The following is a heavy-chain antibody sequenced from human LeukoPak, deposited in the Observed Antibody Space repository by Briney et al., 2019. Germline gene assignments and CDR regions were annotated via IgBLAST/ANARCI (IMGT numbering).Heavy chain of an antibody. V-gene: IGHV1-2*02. D-gene: IGHD3-9*01. Sequence: ASVKVSCKASGHTFTGYYMHWVRQAPGQGLEWMGWINPNSGGTNYAQKFQGRVTMTRDTSISTAYMELSRLRSDDTAVYYCARESAGGILTGYSNWGQGTLVTVSS. J-gene: IGHJ4*02. CDR3: ARESAGGILTGYSN. CDR2: INPNSGGT. CDR1: GHTFTGYY.